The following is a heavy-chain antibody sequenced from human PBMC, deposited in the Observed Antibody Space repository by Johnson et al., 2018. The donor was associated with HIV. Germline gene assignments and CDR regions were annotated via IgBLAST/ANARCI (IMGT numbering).Heavy chain of an antibody. J-gene: IGHJ3*02. D-gene: IGHD1-26*01. CDR1: GFTFSNAW. Sequence: MQLVESGGVVVQPGGSLRLSCAAPGFTFSNAWMSWVRQAPGKGLEWVGRIKRKTDGETTDYTTPVKGRFTISRDDSKNTLYLQMNSLKTEDTAVYYCATDVPSAPYYNAFDIWGQGTMVTVSS. V-gene: IGHV3-15*01. CDR2: IKRKTDGETT. CDR3: ATDVPSAPYYNAFDI.